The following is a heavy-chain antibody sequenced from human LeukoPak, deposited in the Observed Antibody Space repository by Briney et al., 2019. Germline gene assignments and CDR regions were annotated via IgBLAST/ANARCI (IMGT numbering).Heavy chain of an antibody. J-gene: IGHJ3*02. CDR3: ATRVASGTYSHDAFDI. CDR1: GGSISSYY. V-gene: IGHV4-59*08. Sequence: PSETLSLTCTVSGGSISSYYWSWLRQPPGKGLEWIGYVYYTGISNYNPSLKSRVTISVDTSKNHFSLKLTSVTAADTAVYYCATRVASGTYSHDAFDIWGQGTVVTVSS. CDR2: VYYTGIS. D-gene: IGHD1-26*01.